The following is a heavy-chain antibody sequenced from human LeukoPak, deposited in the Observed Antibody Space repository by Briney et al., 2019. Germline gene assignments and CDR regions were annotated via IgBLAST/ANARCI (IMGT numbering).Heavy chain of an antibody. CDR3: ARVRDGSYFPGHGAFDI. Sequence: GASVKVSCKASGYTFTSYGISWVRQAPGQGLEWMGWISAYNGNTNYAQKLQGRVTMTTDTSTSTAYMELRSLRSDDTAVYYCARVRDGSYFPGHGAFDIWGQGTMVTVSS. CDR1: GYTFTSYG. V-gene: IGHV1-18*01. CDR2: ISAYNGNT. J-gene: IGHJ3*02. D-gene: IGHD1-26*01.